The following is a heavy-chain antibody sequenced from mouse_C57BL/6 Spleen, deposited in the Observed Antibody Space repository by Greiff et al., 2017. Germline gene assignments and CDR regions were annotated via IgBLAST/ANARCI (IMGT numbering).Heavy chain of an antibody. CDR2: IHPNSGST. Sequence: VQLQQPGAELVKPGASVKLSCKASGYTFTSYWMHWVKQRPGQGLEWIGMIHPNSGSTNYNEKFKSKATLTVDTSSSTAYMQISILTAEASAVYCGARAAQATPLNYWGQGTTLTVSS. CDR3: ARAAQATPLNY. V-gene: IGHV1-64*01. J-gene: IGHJ2*01. D-gene: IGHD3-2*02. CDR1: GYTFTSYW.